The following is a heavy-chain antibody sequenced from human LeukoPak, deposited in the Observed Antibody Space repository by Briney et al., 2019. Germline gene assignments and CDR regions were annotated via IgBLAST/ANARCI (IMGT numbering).Heavy chain of an antibody. J-gene: IGHJ4*02. CDR3: ARHYYTDPFDY. D-gene: IGHD3-22*01. CDR1: GGSINNYY. V-gene: IGHV4-59*08. CDR2: VFYSGST. Sequence: SETLSLTCTVSGGSINNYYWSWIRQPPAKGLEWVGYVFYSGSTSYNPSLKSRVTISVDTSKNQFSLKLNSVTAADTAVYYCARHYYTDPFDYWGQGTLVTVSS.